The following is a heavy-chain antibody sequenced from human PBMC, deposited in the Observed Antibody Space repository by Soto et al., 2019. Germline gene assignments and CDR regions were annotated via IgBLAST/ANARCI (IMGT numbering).Heavy chain of an antibody. D-gene: IGHD6-25*01. V-gene: IGHV4-31*03. Sequence: SETLSLTCTVSGGSISGGGQYWSWVRQHPGKGLEWIGHVHPSGSIYYNQSLQSRLTMSIDTSKSQVSLQLSSVTVADTAVYYCVRGTDPYKCGFWGQGTLVTVSS. CDR2: VHPSGSI. CDR1: GGSISGGGQY. CDR3: VRGTDPYKCGF. J-gene: IGHJ4*02.